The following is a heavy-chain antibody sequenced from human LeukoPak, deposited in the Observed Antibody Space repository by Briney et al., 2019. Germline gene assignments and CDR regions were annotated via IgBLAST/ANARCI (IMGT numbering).Heavy chain of an antibody. CDR1: GYTFTDYY. Sequence: GASVKVSCKASGYTFTDYYIHWVRQAPGQGLEWMGWINPDSGGTNYAQKFQGRVTMTRDTSISTAYMELSRLRSDDTAVYYCAPSYYYGSGSYNYWGQGTLVTVSS. CDR3: APSYYYGSGSYNY. J-gene: IGHJ4*02. V-gene: IGHV1-2*02. D-gene: IGHD3-10*01. CDR2: INPDSGGT.